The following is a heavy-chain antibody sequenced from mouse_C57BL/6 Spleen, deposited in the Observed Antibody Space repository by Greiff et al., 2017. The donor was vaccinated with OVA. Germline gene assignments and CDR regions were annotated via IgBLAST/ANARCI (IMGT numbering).Heavy chain of an antibody. Sequence: VKLVESGPGLVAPSQSLSITCTVSGFSLTSYGVSWVRQPPGKGLEWLGVIWGDGSTNYHSALISRLSISKDNSKSQVFLKLNSRQTDDTATYYCAKSHRQYGYDGYYFDYWGQGTTLTVSS. J-gene: IGHJ2*01. V-gene: IGHV2-3*01. CDR2: IWGDGST. CDR1: GFSLTSYG. D-gene: IGHD2-2*01. CDR3: AKSHRQYGYDGYYFDY.